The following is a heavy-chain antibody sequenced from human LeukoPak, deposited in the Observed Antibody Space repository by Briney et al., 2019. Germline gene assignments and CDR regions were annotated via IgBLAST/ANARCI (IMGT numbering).Heavy chain of an antibody. CDR3: TTDSFDWLDYFDY. V-gene: IGHV3-15*01. CDR1: GFTFSNAW. Sequence: GGPLRLSCAASGFTFSNAWMSWVRQAPGKGLEWGGRIKSKTEGGTTDYAAPVKGRFTISRDDSKNTMYLQMNSLKTEDTAVYYCTTDSFDWLDYFDYWGQGTLVTVSS. D-gene: IGHD3-9*01. CDR2: IKSKTEGGTT. J-gene: IGHJ4*02.